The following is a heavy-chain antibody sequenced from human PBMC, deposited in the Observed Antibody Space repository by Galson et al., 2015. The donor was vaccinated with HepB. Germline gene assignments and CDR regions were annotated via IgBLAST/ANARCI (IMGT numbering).Heavy chain of an antibody. CDR1: GFTLSGYS. J-gene: IGHJ4*02. Sequence: SLRLSCAASGFTLSGYSMRWIRQAPGKGLEWVSYISSSSSYTNYADSVKGRFTISRDNAKNSLYLQMNSLRAEDTAVYYCARVTVVTMEFDYWGQGTLVTVSS. CDR2: ISSSSSYT. CDR3: ARVTVVTMEFDY. V-gene: IGHV3-11*05. D-gene: IGHD4-23*01.